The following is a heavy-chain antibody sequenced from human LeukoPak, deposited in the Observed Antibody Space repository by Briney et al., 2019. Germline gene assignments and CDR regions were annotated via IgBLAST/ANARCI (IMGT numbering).Heavy chain of an antibody. CDR3: TRASRYCSSTSCYADY. J-gene: IGHJ4*02. D-gene: IGHD2-2*01. Sequence: SETLSLTCTVSGYSISSGYYWGWIRQPPGKGLEWIGSIYHSGSTYYNPSLKSRVTISVDTSKNQFSLKLSSVTAADTAVHYYTRASRYCSSTSCYADYWGQGTLVTVSS. CDR2: IYHSGST. V-gene: IGHV4-38-2*02. CDR1: GYSISSGYY.